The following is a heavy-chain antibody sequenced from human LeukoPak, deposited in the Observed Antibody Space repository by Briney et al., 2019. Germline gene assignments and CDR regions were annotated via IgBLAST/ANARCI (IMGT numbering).Heavy chain of an antibody. D-gene: IGHD3-3*01. Sequence: VSVKVSCKTSGYTFTSYYIHWVRHAPGQGLEWMGIINPSGGSTSYAQKFQGRVTMTRDMSTSTVYMELSSLRSEDTAVYHCARISTYDFWSAKSAAGFDYWGQGTLVTVSS. V-gene: IGHV1-46*01. CDR3: ARISTYDFWSAKSAAGFDY. J-gene: IGHJ4*02. CDR2: INPSGGST. CDR1: GYTFTSYY.